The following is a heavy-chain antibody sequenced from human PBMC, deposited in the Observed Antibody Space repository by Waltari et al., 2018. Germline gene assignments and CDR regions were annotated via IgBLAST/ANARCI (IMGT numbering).Heavy chain of an antibody. V-gene: IGHV4-38-2*02. J-gene: IGHJ6*02. CDR3: AGEKARYGLDV. CDR2: VFHTGST. Sequence: QLQESGPGLVKPSETLSPTCNVPGFSRTSSYWAWVRQPPGKGLEWIGSVFHTGSTSYNPSLKSRVTMSVNPSKNQFTLRLSSVTAADTAVYYCAGEKARYGLDVWGQGTTVTVSS. CDR1: GFSRTSSY.